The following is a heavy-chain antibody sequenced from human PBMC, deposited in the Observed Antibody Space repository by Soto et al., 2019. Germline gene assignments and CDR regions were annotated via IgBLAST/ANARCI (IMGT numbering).Heavy chain of an antibody. Sequence: ASVKVSCKASGYTFTSNAINWVRQAPGQSLEWMAWINTDNGKTKYSQNFQGRVTLTRDTSASTTYMELTSLTSEDTAMYYCAGAGKNCGGDCSATLFDYGGQGPLVPVSS. CDR1: GYTFTSNA. D-gene: IGHD2-21*02. V-gene: IGHV1-3*04. CDR2: INTDNGKT. CDR3: AGAGKNCGGDCSATLFDY. J-gene: IGHJ4*02.